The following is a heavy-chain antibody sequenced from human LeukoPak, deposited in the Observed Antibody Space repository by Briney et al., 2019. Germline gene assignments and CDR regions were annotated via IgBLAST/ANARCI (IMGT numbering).Heavy chain of an antibody. D-gene: IGHD2-8*01. CDR2: IYPTDSDV. Sequence: GGSLEISCKGSGCDFTTYWIGWVRQMPGKGLEWVGIIYPTDSDVTYSPSFQGQVTISADRSTNTAYLQWSSLKASDTGFYYCARVFYTNKPGGFDYWGRGTLVTVSS. J-gene: IGHJ4*02. CDR1: GCDFTTYW. V-gene: IGHV5-51*01. CDR3: ARVFYTNKPGGFDY.